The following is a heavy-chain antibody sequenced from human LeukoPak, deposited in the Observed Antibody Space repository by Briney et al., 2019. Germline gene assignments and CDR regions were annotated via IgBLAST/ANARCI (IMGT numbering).Heavy chain of an antibody. CDR1: GFTFDNYW. J-gene: IGHJ4*02. Sequence: GGSLRLSCVASGFTFDNYWVHWVRHAPGKGLVWVSRISRDGRTTNYADSVKGRFTISRDNAKNTLYLQMNILKAEDTAIYYCARGPPYAGGYYVGDYWGQGILVTVSS. CDR2: ISRDGRTT. D-gene: IGHD1-26*01. CDR3: ARGPPYAGGYYVGDY. V-gene: IGHV3-74*01.